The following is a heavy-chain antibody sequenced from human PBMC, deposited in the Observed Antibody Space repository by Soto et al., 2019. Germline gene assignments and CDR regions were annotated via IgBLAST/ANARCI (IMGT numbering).Heavy chain of an antibody. CDR2: ISWNSGSI. J-gene: IGHJ6*02. CDR3: VRVRGQGGMDV. V-gene: IGHV3-9*01. CDR1: GFTFDDYA. Sequence: SLRLSCAASGFTFDDYAMHWVRQAPGKGLEWVSGISWNSGSIGYADSVKGRFTISRDNAKNSLYLQMNSLRAEDTAVYYCVRVRGQGGMDVWGQGTTVTVSS.